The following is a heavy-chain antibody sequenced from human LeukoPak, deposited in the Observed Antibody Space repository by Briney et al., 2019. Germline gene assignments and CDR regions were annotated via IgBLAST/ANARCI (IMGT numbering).Heavy chain of an antibody. CDR2: ISGSSDYI. CDR3: ARGYTSTSRMIDF. Sequence: PGGSLRLSCAASGFTFSDYNMNCVRQAPGKGLEWVSSISGSSDYIYYADSLKGRFTISRDNAENSLYLQMNSLRADDTAVYYCARGYTSTSRMIDFWGQGTQVTVSS. V-gene: IGHV3-21*01. D-gene: IGHD2-2*01. CDR1: GFTFSDYN. J-gene: IGHJ4*02.